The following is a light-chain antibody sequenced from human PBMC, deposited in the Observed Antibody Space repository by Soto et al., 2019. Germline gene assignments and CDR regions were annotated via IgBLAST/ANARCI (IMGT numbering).Light chain of an antibody. J-gene: IGKJ1*01. Sequence: DIQMTQSPSSLSASIGDRVTITCPSSQVITNDLGWYQQKPGKAPKRLIYAASTLQSGVTSRFSGSGSGTEFTLTISSLQPEDFATYHWLQHNTYPWTFGQGTKVEIK. CDR2: AAS. CDR3: LQHNTYPWT. V-gene: IGKV1-17*01. CDR1: QVITND.